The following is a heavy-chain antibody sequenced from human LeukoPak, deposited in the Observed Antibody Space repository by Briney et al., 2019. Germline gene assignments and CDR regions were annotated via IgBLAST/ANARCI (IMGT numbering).Heavy chain of an antibody. D-gene: IGHD6-19*01. CDR3: ARFETGIAVATDAFDI. Sequence: SETLSLTCTVSGGSISSYYWSWIRQPPGKGLEWTGYIYYSGSTNYNPSLKSRVTISVDTSKNQFSLKLSSVTAADTAVYYCARFETGIAVATDAFDIWGQGTMVTVSS. V-gene: IGHV4-59*08. CDR2: IYYSGST. J-gene: IGHJ3*02. CDR1: GGSISSYY.